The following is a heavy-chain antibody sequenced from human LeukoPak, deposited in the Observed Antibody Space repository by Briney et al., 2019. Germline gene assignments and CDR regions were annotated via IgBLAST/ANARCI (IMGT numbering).Heavy chain of an antibody. CDR3: ARDRVGGGGFDP. J-gene: IGHJ5*02. CDR1: GFTFSGYS. Sequence: GGSLRLSCAASGFTFSGYSMNWVRQAPGKGLEWVSSISSSSSYIYYADSVKGRFTISRDNAKNSLYLQMNSLRAEDTAVYYCARDRVGGGGFDPWGQGTLVTVSS. D-gene: IGHD3-16*01. CDR2: ISSSSSYI. V-gene: IGHV3-21*01.